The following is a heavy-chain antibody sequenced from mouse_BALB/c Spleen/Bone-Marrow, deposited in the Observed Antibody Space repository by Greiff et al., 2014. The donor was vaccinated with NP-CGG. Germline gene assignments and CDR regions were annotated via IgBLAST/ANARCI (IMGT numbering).Heavy chain of an antibody. V-gene: IGHV3-2*02. D-gene: IGHD2-4*01. CDR2: ISYSGIT. CDR3: ARYDYDGVDY. Sequence: EVQLQQSGPGLVKPSQSLSLTCTVTGYSITSDYAWNWIRQFPGNKLEWMGYISYSGITSYNPSLKSRISITRDTSKNQFFLQLNSVTTEDTATYYCARYDYDGVDYWGQGTTLTVSS. J-gene: IGHJ2*01. CDR1: GYSITSDYA.